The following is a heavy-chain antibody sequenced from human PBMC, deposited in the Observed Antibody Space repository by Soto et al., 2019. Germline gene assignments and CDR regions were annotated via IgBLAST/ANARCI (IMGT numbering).Heavy chain of an antibody. CDR1: GFTFSSYG. V-gene: IGHV3-33*01. CDR2: IWYDGSNK. Sequence: QPGGSLRLSCAASGFTFSSYGMHWVRQAPGKGLEWVAVIWYDGSNKYYADSVKGRFTISRDNSKNTLYLQMNSLRAEDTAVYYCARSYCSSTSCHPEDNWFDPWGQGTLVTVSS. J-gene: IGHJ5*02. CDR3: ARSYCSSTSCHPEDNWFDP. D-gene: IGHD2-2*01.